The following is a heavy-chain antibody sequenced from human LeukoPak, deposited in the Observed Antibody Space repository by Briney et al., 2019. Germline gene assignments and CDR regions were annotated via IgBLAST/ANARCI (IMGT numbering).Heavy chain of an antibody. V-gene: IGHV3-74*01. D-gene: IGHD3-10*01. J-gene: IGHJ4*02. Sequence: GGSLRLSCTASGFTFSSTWMHWVRQAPGKGLVWVSRINSDGSGTTYADSVKGRFTISRDNAKETVYLRMNSLRAEDTAVYYCTRVSAYQYGSGSYYYFDNWGQGTLVTVSS. CDR3: TRVSAYQYGSGSYYYFDN. CDR2: INSDGSGT. CDR1: GFTFSSTW.